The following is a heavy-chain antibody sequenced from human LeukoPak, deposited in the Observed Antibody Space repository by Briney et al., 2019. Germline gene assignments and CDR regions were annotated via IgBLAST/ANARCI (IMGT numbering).Heavy chain of an antibody. CDR3: ARGRWELGFDY. V-gene: IGHV3-23*01. Sequence: GGSLRLSCAGSGCIFSTYAMTWVRQAPGKGLEWVSGISGSGDTTYYADSVNGRFTISRDNSKNSLYLQMNSLRAEDTAVYYCARGRWELGFDYWGQGTLVTVSS. CDR2: ISGSGDTT. D-gene: IGHD1-26*01. CDR1: GCIFSTYA. J-gene: IGHJ4*02.